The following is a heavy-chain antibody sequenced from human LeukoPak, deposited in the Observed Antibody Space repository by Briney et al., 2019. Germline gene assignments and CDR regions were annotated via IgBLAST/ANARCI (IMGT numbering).Heavy chain of an antibody. CDR2: IWHDGSNK. D-gene: IGHD5-18*01. V-gene: IGHV3-33*01. CDR3: ARDRGYTYGHPLDY. Sequence: PGGSLRLSCAASGFTVTTYVMHWVRQAPGKGLEWVALIWHDGSNKYYEDSVKDRFTISRDNSKNTLYLQMDSLRAEDTAVYYCARDRGYTYGHPLDYWGQGTLVTVSS. J-gene: IGHJ4*02. CDR1: GFTVTTYV.